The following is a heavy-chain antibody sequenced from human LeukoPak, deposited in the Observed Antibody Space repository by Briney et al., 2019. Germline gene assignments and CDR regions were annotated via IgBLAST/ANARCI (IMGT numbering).Heavy chain of an antibody. CDR3: ARRGGDGYNPGAFDI. J-gene: IGHJ3*02. D-gene: IGHD5-24*01. V-gene: IGHV5-51*01. CDR1: GYSFTSYW. CDR2: IYPGDSDT. Sequence: GEALKISCKGSGYSFTSYWIGWVRQMPGKGLEWMGIIYPGDSDTSYSPSFQGQVTISADKSISTAYLQWSSLKASDTAMYYCARRGGDGYNPGAFDIWGQGTMVTVSS.